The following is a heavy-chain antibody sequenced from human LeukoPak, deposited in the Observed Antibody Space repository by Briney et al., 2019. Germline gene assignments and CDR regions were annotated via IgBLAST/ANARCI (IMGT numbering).Heavy chain of an antibody. CDR1: GYSFTNYW. Sequence: GESLKISCKGSGYSFTNYWIGWVRQMPGKGLEWMGIIFPGDSDTRYGPSFQGQVTFSADKSISTAYLQWRSLKASDTAMYYCASHSQRGTYCSNTSCPFDYWGQGTLVTVSS. V-gene: IGHV5-51*01. J-gene: IGHJ4*02. D-gene: IGHD2-2*01. CDR3: ASHSQRGTYCSNTSCPFDY. CDR2: IFPGDSDT.